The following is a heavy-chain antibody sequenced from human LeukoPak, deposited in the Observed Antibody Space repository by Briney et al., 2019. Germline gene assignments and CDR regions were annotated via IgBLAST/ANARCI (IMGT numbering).Heavy chain of an antibody. V-gene: IGHV3-48*03. CDR1: GFTFSSYE. CDR3: AREGLYPLDY. J-gene: IGHJ4*02. D-gene: IGHD2-8*01. Sequence: PGGSLRLSCAASGFTFSSYEMNWVRQAPGKGLEWVSYISSSGSTIYYADSVKGRFTISRDNAKNSLYLQMNSLRAEDTAVYYCAREGLYPLDYWGQGTLVTVSS. CDR2: ISSSGSTI.